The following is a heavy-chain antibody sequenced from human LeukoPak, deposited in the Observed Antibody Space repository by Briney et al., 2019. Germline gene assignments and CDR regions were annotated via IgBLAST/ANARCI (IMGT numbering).Heavy chain of an antibody. CDR2: VYYSGSS. Sequence: SETLSLACTVSGGSISDYFWSWIRQPPGKGLDWIGYVYYSGSSNYNPSLKSRVTISVDTSKNQFSLKLSSVTAADTAVYYCARHYDSSGYWYYFDYWGQGALVTVSS. CDR1: GGSISDYF. V-gene: IGHV4-59*08. CDR3: ARHYDSSGYWYYFDY. D-gene: IGHD3-22*01. J-gene: IGHJ4*02.